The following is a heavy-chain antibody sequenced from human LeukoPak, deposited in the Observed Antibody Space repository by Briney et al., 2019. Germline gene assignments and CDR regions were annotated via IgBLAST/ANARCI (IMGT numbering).Heavy chain of an antibody. CDR3: ARGNPRFSSGWSWFDP. J-gene: IGHJ5*02. V-gene: IGHV1-8*01. Sequence: ASVKVSCKASGYTFTSYDINWVRQATGQGLEWMGWMNPNSGNTGYAQKFQGRVTMTRNTSISTAYMELSSLRSEDTAVYYCARGNPRFSSGWSWFDPWGQGTLASVSS. CDR2: MNPNSGNT. CDR1: GYTFTSYD. D-gene: IGHD6-19*01.